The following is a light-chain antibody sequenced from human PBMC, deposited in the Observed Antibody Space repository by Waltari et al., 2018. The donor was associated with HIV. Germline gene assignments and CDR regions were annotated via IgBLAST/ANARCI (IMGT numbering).Light chain of an antibody. CDR2: DDS. J-gene: IGLJ2*01. CDR1: NIGTTA. V-gene: IGLV3-21*02. CDR3: QVWEESSDHVV. Sequence: SYVLTQPPSVSVAPGQTARITCGGNNIGTTAVHWYQQKPAQAPVLVVYDDSDRPSGIPERFSGSNSGNTDTLTISRVEAGDEADYYCQVWEESSDHVVFGGGTRLTVL.